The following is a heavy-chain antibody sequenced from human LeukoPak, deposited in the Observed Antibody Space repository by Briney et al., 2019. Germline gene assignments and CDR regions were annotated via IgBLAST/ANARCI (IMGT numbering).Heavy chain of an antibody. J-gene: IGHJ6*02. Sequence: GASVKVSCKASGGTFSSYAISWVRQAPGQGLEWMGRIIPILGIANYAQKFQGRVTITADKSTSTAYMGLSSLRSEDTAVYYCARTEAYYYGMDVWGQGTTVTVSS. V-gene: IGHV1-69*04. CDR1: GGTFSSYA. CDR3: ARTEAYYYGMDV. CDR2: IIPILGIA.